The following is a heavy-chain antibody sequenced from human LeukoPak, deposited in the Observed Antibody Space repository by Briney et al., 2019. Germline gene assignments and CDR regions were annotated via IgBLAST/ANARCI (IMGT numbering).Heavy chain of an antibody. J-gene: IGHJ4*02. V-gene: IGHV3-23*01. CDR2: ISNSGDYT. CDR1: GFTFSSYA. CDR3: ARDQTVAAFDY. D-gene: IGHD6-19*01. Sequence: GGSLRLSCAPSGFTFSSYAMSWVRQAPGKGLEWVSTISNSGDYTYHADSVKGRFTISRDNSKNTLYLQMNSLRAEDTAVYFCARDQTVAAFDYWGQGTLVTVSS.